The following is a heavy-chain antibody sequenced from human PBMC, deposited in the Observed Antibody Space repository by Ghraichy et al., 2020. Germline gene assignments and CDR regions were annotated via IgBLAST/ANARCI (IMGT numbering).Heavy chain of an antibody. CDR1: GFTFSSYS. D-gene: IGHD3-22*01. CDR3: ARGPYYYDSSGYGLRFDY. J-gene: IGHJ4*02. Sequence: GGSLRLSCAASGFTFSSYSMNWVRQAPGKGLEWVSSISSSSSYIYYADSVKGRFTISRDNAKNSLYLQMNSLRAEDTAVYYCARGPYYYDSSGYGLRFDYWGQGTLVTVSS. CDR2: ISSSSSYI. V-gene: IGHV3-21*01.